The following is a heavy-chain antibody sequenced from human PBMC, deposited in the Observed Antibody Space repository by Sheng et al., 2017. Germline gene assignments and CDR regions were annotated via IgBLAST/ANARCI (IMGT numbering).Heavy chain of an antibody. CDR2: ILYDGTNE. D-gene: IGHD2-15*01. CDR1: GFAFSTYT. J-gene: IGHJ3*02. V-gene: IGHV3-30*04. Sequence: QVQLVESGGGVVQPGRSLTLSCAASGFAFSTYTIFWVRQAPGKGPEWVAVILYDGTNEEYTDSVKGRFTISRDNSRNTVLLQMNSLKDEDTAMYYCARPVSRHDPGDGGFDIWGLGTMVTVSS. CDR3: ARPVSRHDPGDGGFDI.